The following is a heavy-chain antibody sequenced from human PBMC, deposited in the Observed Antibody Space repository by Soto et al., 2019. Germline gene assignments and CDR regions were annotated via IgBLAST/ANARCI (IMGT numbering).Heavy chain of an antibody. CDR1: GFTFNSYA. CDR2: ISGSGGST. V-gene: IGHV3-23*01. CDR3: AKDGSGVAGKYFDY. Sequence: GESLKISCAASGFTFNSYAMSWVRQAPGKGLEWVSAISGSGGSTYYADSVKGRFTIFRDNSKNTLYLQMNSLRAEDTAVYYCAKDGSGVAGKYFDYWGQGTLVTVSS. D-gene: IGHD6-19*01. J-gene: IGHJ4*02.